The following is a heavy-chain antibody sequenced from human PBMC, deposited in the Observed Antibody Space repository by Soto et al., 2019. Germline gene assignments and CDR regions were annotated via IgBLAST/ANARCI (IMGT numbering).Heavy chain of an antibody. CDR2: IYPGDSDT. CDR3: AIRRYDSSGYYYYYYGMDV. J-gene: IGHJ6*02. Sequence: GESLKISCKGSGYSFTSYWIGWVRQMPGKGLEWMGIIYPGDSDTRYSPSFQGQVTISADKSISTAYLQWSSLKASDTAIFYCAIRRYDSSGYYYYYYGMDVWGQGTTVTVSS. CDR1: GYSFTSYW. D-gene: IGHD3-22*01. V-gene: IGHV5-51*01.